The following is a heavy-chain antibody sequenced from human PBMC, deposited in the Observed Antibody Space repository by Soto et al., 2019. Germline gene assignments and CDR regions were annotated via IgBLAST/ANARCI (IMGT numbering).Heavy chain of an antibody. CDR1: GLTLTSSW. V-gene: IGHV3-15*01. CDR3: TPARGTYGARYFQY. J-gene: IGHJ1*01. CDR2: IKCKTEGETT. D-gene: IGHD4-17*01. Sequence: GGTLRLSCAASGLTLTSSWMIWARLAPGKGLEWVGRIKCKTEGETTDYAAPVKGRFTISRDDSKNTLYLQMNNLKTGDTAVYYFTPARGTYGARYFQYSCPRTLGALS.